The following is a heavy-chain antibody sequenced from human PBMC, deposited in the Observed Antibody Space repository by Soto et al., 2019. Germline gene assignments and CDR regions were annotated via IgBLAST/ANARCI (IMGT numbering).Heavy chain of an antibody. CDR1: GGSFSGYY. Sequence: SETLSLTCAVYGGSFSGYYWSWIRQPPGKGLEWIGEINHSGSTNYNPSLKSRVTISVDTSKNQFSLKLSSVTAADTAVYYCARGHSLLLWFGEVGMDVWGQGTTVTVSS. CDR2: INHSGST. CDR3: ARGHSLLLWFGEVGMDV. V-gene: IGHV4-34*01. D-gene: IGHD3-10*01. J-gene: IGHJ6*02.